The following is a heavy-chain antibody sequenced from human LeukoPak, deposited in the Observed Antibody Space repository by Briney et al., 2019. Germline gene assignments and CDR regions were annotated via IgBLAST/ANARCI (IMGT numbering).Heavy chain of an antibody. Sequence: ASAKVSCKASGYTFTGYYIHWVRQAPGQGLEWMGWINPNSGGTNYAQKFQVRVTMTRDTSVSTAYMELSRVKSDDSAMYYCAREGTVMVPDGFDIWGQGTMVIVSS. J-gene: IGHJ3*02. CDR3: AREGTVMVPDGFDI. V-gene: IGHV1-2*02. CDR1: GYTFTGYY. D-gene: IGHD5-18*01. CDR2: INPNSGGT.